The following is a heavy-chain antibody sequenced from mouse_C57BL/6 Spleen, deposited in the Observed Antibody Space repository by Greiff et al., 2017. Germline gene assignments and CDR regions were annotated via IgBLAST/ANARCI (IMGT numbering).Heavy chain of an antibody. J-gene: IGHJ2*01. CDR1: GYTFTSYW. D-gene: IGHD1-1*01. CDR2: IHPDSGST. Sequence: VQLQQPGAELVKPGASVKLSCKASGYTFTSYWMHWVKQRPGQGLEWIGMIHPDSGSTNYNEKFKSKATLTVDKSSSTAYMQLSSLTSEDSAVYYCARKSYSYFDYWGQGTTLTVSS. V-gene: IGHV1-64*01. CDR3: ARKSYSYFDY.